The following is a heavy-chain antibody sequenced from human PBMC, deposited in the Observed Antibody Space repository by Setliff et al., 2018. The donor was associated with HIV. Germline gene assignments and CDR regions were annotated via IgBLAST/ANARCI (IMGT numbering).Heavy chain of an antibody. CDR3: ARLGDNSDWRSNYFFYYMDV. J-gene: IGHJ6*03. CDR1: GGSISSDSYY. V-gene: IGHV4-39*01. D-gene: IGHD3-22*01. CDR2: IFYSGST. Sequence: SETLSLTCTVSGGSISSDSYYWGWIRQPPGKGLEWIGSIFYSGSTDYNPSLKSRVIISLDTSRNQISLSLISMTAADSAVYYCARLGDNSDWRSNYFFYYMDVWGKGTTVTVSS.